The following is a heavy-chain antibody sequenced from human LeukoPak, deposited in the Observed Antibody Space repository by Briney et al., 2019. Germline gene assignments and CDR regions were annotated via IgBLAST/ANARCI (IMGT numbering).Heavy chain of an antibody. CDR3: ARDQYGSGSYYY. V-gene: IGHV3-30*02. CDR1: GFSFSRYG. D-gene: IGHD3-10*01. Sequence: PGGSLRLSCAASGFSFSRYGMHWVRQAPGKGLEWVAFIRSDGGNQDYADSVEDRFTISRDNSKITLSLQMNSLRTEDTAVYYCARDQYGSGSYYYWGQGTLVTVSS. CDR2: IRSDGGNQ. J-gene: IGHJ4*02.